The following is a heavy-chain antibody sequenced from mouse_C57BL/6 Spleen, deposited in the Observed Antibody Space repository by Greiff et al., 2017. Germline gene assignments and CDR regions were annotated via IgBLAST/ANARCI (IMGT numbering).Heavy chain of an antibody. V-gene: IGHV1-69*01. D-gene: IGHD1-1*01. J-gene: IGHJ1*03. Sequence: VQLQQPGAELVMPGASVKLSCKASGYTFPSYWMHWVKQRPGQGLEWIGEIDPSDSYTNYNQKFKGKSTLTVDKSSSTAYMQLSSLTSEDSAVYYCTITTVSYWYFDVWGTGTTVTVSS. CDR1: GYTFPSYW. CDR3: TITTVSYWYFDV. CDR2: IDPSDSYT.